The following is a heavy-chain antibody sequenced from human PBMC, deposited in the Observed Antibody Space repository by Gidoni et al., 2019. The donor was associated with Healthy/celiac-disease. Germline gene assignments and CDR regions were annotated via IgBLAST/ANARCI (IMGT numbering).Heavy chain of an antibody. V-gene: IGHV1-2*02. J-gene: IGHJ6*02. D-gene: IGHD6-13*01. CDR2: INPNSGGT. Sequence: QVQLVQSGAEVKKPGASVKVSCKASGYTFTGYYMHWVRQAPGQGLEWMGWINPNSGGTNYAQKFQGRVTRTRDTSISTAYMELSRLRSDDTAVYYCARDGGAAAGRRGDYYGMDVWGQGTTVTVSS. CDR3: ARDGGAAAGRRGDYYGMDV. CDR1: GYTFTGYY.